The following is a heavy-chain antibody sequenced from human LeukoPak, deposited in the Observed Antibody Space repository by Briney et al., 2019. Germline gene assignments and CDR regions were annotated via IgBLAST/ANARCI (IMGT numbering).Heavy chain of an antibody. D-gene: IGHD3-22*01. CDR2: IGSGSGGTT. CDR1: GFTFSSYA. J-gene: IGHJ4*02. CDR3: AKMSDSSSRLFDF. V-gene: IGHV3-23*01. Sequence: GGSLRLSCAASGFTFSSYAMRWVRQAPGKGLEWVSAIGSGSGGTTIYADSVKGRFTISRDISKNTLYLQLNSLRAEDTAVYYCAKMSDSSSRLFDFWGQGTLVTVSS.